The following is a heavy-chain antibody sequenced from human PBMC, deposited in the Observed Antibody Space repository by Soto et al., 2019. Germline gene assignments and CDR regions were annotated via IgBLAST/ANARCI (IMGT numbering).Heavy chain of an antibody. Sequence: QVQLVQSGAEVKKPGSSVKVSCRASGGTFSSYTISWVRQAPGQGLEWMGRIIPIIAIANYAQKFQGRVTITADESTSTGYMELSSLRPEDTAVYYCAKVRRDDGYYWGQGTVVTVSS. CDR3: AKVRRDDGYY. D-gene: IGHD1-1*01. CDR1: GGTFSSYT. J-gene: IGHJ4*02. V-gene: IGHV1-69*02. CDR2: IIPIIAIA.